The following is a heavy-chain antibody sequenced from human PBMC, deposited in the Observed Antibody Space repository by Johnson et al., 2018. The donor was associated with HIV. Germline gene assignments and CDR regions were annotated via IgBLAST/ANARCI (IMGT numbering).Heavy chain of an antibody. CDR2: ISSSGSTI. V-gene: IGHV3-11*01. J-gene: IGHJ3*02. CDR1: GFTFDDYG. Sequence: QVQLVESGGGLVKPGGSLRLSCAASGFTFDDYGMTWVRQPPGKGLEWVSYISSSGSTIYYADSVKGRFTISRDNAKNSLYLQMNSLRAEDTALYYCARERRRTNTWYGRDAFDIWGQGTMVTVSS. D-gene: IGHD6-13*01. CDR3: ARERRRTNTWYGRDAFDI.